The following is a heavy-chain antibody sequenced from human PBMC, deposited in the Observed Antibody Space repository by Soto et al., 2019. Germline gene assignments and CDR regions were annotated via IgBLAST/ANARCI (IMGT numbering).Heavy chain of an antibody. J-gene: IGHJ5*02. V-gene: IGHV3-48*03. CDR1: GFTFSSYE. CDR2: ISSSGHTI. Sequence: EVQLVESGGGLVQPGGSLRLSCVASGFTFSSYELNWVRQAPGKGLEWVSYISSSGHTIYYADSVKGRFTISRDNAKNALYLQVNSLRAEDTAVYYCARGGCSSTSCHKRLNRFDPWGQGTLVTVSS. D-gene: IGHD2-2*01. CDR3: ARGGCSSTSCHKRLNRFDP.